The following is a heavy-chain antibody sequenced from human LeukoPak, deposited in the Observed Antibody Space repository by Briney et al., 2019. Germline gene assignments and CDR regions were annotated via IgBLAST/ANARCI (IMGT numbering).Heavy chain of an antibody. CDR1: GGSISSSSYY. CDR3: ARTLLGIDYGSGSYDFDY. Sequence: SETLSLTCTVSGGSISSSSYYWGWIRQPPGTGLEWIGSIYYSGSTYYNPSLKSRVTISVDTSKNQFSLKLSSVTAADTAVYYCARTLLGIDYGSGSYDFDYWGQGTLVTVSS. J-gene: IGHJ4*02. D-gene: IGHD3-10*01. CDR2: IYYSGST. V-gene: IGHV4-39*07.